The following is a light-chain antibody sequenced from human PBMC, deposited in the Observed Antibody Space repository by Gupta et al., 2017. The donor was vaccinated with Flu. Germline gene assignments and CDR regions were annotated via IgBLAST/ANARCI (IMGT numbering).Light chain of an antibody. Sequence: IVLTQSRPTLPVSLGGPASIPCWSSQSLLHSNGYDYLDWYLQKPVQSPQLLIYLGSVRAAGVPDRCSGRGSGTDFTMKSSRVEAEDVAVYYRMQDRQTPRTFGQGTKVEIK. CDR1: QSLLHSNGYDY. CDR3: MQDRQTPRT. CDR2: LGS. V-gene: IGKV2-28*01. J-gene: IGKJ1*01.